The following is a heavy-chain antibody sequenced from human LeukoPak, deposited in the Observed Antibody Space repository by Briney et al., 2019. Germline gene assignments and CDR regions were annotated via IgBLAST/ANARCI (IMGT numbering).Heavy chain of an antibody. V-gene: IGHV3-74*01. CDR1: GFTFSSCW. D-gene: IGHD3-10*01. CDR2: INSDGSST. Sequence: QSGGSLRLSCAASGFTFSSCWMHWVRQAPGKGLVWVSRINSDGSSTSYADSVKGRFTISRDNAKNTLYLQMNSLRAEDTAVYYCARALYYYGSGMNPSHDYWGQGTLVTVSS. J-gene: IGHJ4*02. CDR3: ARALYYYGSGMNPSHDY.